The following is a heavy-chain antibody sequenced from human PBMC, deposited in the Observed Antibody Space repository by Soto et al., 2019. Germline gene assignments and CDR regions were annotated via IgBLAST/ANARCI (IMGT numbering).Heavy chain of an antibody. CDR1: GYTFTGYY. Sequence: QVQLVQSGAEVKKPGASVKVSCKASGYTFTGYYMHWVRQAPGQGLEWMGWINPNSGGTNYAQKFQGRVTMTRDTSISTAYMELSRLRSDDTAVYYCARVVYPTGDIAARSNWFDPWGQGTLVTVSS. CDR2: INPNSGGT. CDR3: ARVVYPTGDIAARSNWFDP. D-gene: IGHD6-6*01. J-gene: IGHJ5*02. V-gene: IGHV1-2*02.